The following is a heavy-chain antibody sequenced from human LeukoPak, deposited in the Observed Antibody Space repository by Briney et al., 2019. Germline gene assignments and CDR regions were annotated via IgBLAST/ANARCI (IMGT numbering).Heavy chain of an antibody. V-gene: IGHV3-30*18. J-gene: IGHJ6*04. Sequence: PGGSLRLSCAASGFTFSNAWMSWVRQAPGKGLEWVAVISYDGIIKYYADSVKGRFTISRDNSKNTLYLQMISLRAEDTAVYYCAELGITMIGGVWGKGTTVTISS. D-gene: IGHD3-10*02. CDR3: AELGITMIGGV. CDR1: GFTFSNAW. CDR2: ISYDGIIK.